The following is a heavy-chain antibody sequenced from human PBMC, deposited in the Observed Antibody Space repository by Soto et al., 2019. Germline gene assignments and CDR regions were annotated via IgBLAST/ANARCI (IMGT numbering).Heavy chain of an antibody. CDR1: GYTFTGYY. CDR3: AGGSHSSGGYYSY. Sequence: ASVKVSCKASGYTFTGYYMHWVRQAPGQGLEWMGWINPNSGDTNYAQKFQGRVTMTTDTSTSTAYMELRSLRSDDTAVYFCAGGSHSSGGYYSYWGQGTLVTGSS. CDR2: INPNSGDT. J-gene: IGHJ4*02. V-gene: IGHV1-2*02. D-gene: IGHD6-19*01.